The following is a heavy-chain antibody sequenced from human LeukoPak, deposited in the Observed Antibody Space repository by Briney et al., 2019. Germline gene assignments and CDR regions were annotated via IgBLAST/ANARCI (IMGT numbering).Heavy chain of an antibody. V-gene: IGHV3-23*01. CDR1: GCTFSSYA. CDR2: ISGSGGST. Sequence: GGFLRLSCAASGCTFSSYAMSWVRQAPGKGLEWVSAISGSGGSTYYADSVKGRFTISRDNSKNTLYLQMNSLRAEDTAVYYCAIDLGYCSGGSCHGGYYYYYYGMDVWGQGTTVTVSS. D-gene: IGHD2-15*01. J-gene: IGHJ6*02. CDR3: AIDLGYCSGGSCHGGYYYYYYGMDV.